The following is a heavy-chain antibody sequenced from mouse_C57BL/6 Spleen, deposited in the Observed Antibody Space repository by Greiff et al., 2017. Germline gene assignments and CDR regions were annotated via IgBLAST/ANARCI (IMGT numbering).Heavy chain of an antibody. CDR3: ARGRSKGYFDV. CDR1: GYTFTSYW. V-gene: IGHV1-69*01. J-gene: IGHJ1*03. Sequence: VQLQQPGAELVMPGASVKLSCKASGYTFTSYWMHWVKQRPGQGLEWIGEIDPSDSYTNYNQKFKGKSTLTVDKSSSTAYMQRSSLTSEDSAVYYCARGRSKGYFDVWGTGTTVTVSS. D-gene: IGHD1-3*01. CDR2: IDPSDSYT.